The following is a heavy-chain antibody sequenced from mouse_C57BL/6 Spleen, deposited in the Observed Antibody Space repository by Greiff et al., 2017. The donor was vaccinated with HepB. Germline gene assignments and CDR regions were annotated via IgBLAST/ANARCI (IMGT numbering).Heavy chain of an antibody. Sequence: VQLQQPGAELVMPGASVKLSCKASGYTFTSYWMHWVKQRPGQGLEWIGEIDPSDSYTNYNQKFKGKSTLTVDKSSSTAYMKLSSLTSEDSAVYYCASRNYGNLDYWGQGTTLTVSS. D-gene: IGHD2-1*01. CDR3: ASRNYGNLDY. CDR2: IDPSDSYT. CDR1: GYTFTSYW. J-gene: IGHJ2*01. V-gene: IGHV1-69*01.